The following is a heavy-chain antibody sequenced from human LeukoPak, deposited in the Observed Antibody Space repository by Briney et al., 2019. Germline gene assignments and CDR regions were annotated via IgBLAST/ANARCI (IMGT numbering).Heavy chain of an antibody. CDR2: IYYSGST. CDR1: GGSISSYY. V-gene: IGHV4-59*08. D-gene: IGHD2-2*01. CDR3: ARVIGNCSSASFFGYLEY. Sequence: SETLSLTCTVSGGSISSYYWSWVRQPPGKGLEWVGYIYYSGSTNYNPSLKSRVTTSVDTSKNQLSLKLSSVTAADTAVYYCARVIGNCSSASFFGYLEYLVQGTLVTVSS. J-gene: IGHJ4*02.